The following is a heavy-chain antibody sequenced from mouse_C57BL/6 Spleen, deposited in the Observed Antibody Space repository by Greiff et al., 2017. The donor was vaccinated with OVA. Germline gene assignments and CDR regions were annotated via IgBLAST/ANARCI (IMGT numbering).Heavy chain of an antibody. CDR1: GYTFTSYW. J-gene: IGHJ2*01. Sequence: QVQLQQPGAELVRPGTSVKLSCKASGYTFTSYWMHWVKQRTGQGLEWIGVIDPSDSYTNYNQKFKGKATLTVDTSSSTAYMQLSSLTSEDSAVYYCAREDYWGQGTTLTVSS. CDR2: IDPSDSYT. CDR3: AREDY. V-gene: IGHV1-59*01.